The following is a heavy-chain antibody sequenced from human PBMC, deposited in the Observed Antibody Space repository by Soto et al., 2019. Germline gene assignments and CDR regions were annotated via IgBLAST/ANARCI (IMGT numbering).Heavy chain of an antibody. CDR2: ISPYSGYT. CDR3: TREAIVVIPAAQPSHFDS. V-gene: IGHV1-18*01. D-gene: IGHD2-2*01. CDR1: GYNFIKYG. J-gene: IGHJ4*02. Sequence: QVQLVQSGAEVKKPGASVEVSCKGLGYNFIKYGINWVRQAPGQGLEWMGWISPYSGYTHSAQKFQGRLTLTTDTAATTAYMELRSLRSADTALYYCTREAIVVIPAAQPSHFDSWGQGTLVTVSS.